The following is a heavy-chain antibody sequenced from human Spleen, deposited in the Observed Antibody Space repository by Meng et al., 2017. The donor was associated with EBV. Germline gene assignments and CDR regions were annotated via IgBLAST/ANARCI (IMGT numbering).Heavy chain of an antibody. J-gene: IGHJ4*02. CDR3: ARAAYDVSGYFDY. V-gene: IGHV4-30-4*01. CDR2: IYTSGST. CDR1: GGSISSGGYY. Sequence: QEPMQQSGPGLVNPSQTLSLTCAVSGGSISSGGYYWSWLRQPPGKRLEWIGYIYTSGSTYYNPSLKSRPTISLDMSKNQFSLQLRSVTAADTAVYYCARAAYDVSGYFDYWGQGTLVTVSS. D-gene: IGHD3-22*01.